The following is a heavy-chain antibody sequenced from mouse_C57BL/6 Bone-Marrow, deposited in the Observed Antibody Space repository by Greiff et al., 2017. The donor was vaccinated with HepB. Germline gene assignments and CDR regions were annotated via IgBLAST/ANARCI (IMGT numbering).Heavy chain of an antibody. V-gene: IGHV2-2*01. D-gene: IGHD2-12*01. CDR3: ARIVFDY. J-gene: IGHJ2*01. CDR1: GFSLTSYG. CDR2: IWSGGST. Sequence: VQLVESGPGLVQPSQSLSITCTVSGFSLTSYGVHWVRQSPGKGLEWLGVIWSGGSTDYNAAFISRLSISKDNSTSQVFFKMNSLQADDTAKYYCARIVFDYWGQGTTLTVSS.